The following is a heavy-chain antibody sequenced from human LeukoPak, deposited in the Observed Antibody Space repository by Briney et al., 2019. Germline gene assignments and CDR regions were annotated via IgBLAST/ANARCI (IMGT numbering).Heavy chain of an antibody. Sequence: SETLSLTCAVSGYSISSGYYWGWIRQPPGKGLEWIESIYHSGSTYYNPSLKSRVTISVDTSKNQFSLKLSSVTAADTAVYYCARDPGRSNGYSSSWYPFDYWGQGTLVTVSS. CDR3: ARDPGRSNGYSSSWYPFDY. V-gene: IGHV4-38-2*02. CDR1: GYSISSGYY. CDR2: IYHSGST. D-gene: IGHD6-13*01. J-gene: IGHJ4*02.